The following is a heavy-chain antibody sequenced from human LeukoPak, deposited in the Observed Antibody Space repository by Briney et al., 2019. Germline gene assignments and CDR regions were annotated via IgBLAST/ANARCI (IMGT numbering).Heavy chain of an antibody. V-gene: IGHV3-15*01. CDR2: IKSKTDGGTT. D-gene: IGHD3-3*01. Sequence: GGSLRLSCAASGFTFSNAWMSWVRQAPGKGLEWVGRIKSKTDGGTTDYAAPVKGRFTISRDDSKNTLYLQMNSLKTEDTAVYYCTTGYDFWSGYYVDYFDYWGQGTLVAVSS. CDR1: GFTFSNAW. J-gene: IGHJ4*02. CDR3: TTGYDFWSGYYVDYFDY.